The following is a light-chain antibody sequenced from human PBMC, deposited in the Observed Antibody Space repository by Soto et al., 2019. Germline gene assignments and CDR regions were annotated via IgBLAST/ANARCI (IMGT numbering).Light chain of an antibody. CDR3: QQYNNDPVT. J-gene: IGKJ1*01. CDR1: QSIGSW. V-gene: IGKV1-5*01. Sequence: DVQLTQSPSTLSASVGERVTITCRASQSIGSWLAWYQQKAGKAPNLLIYDASSLEGGVPLRFSGSGSGTEFTLTISSLQPDDFATYYCQQYNNDPVTFGQGTKVEIK. CDR2: DAS.